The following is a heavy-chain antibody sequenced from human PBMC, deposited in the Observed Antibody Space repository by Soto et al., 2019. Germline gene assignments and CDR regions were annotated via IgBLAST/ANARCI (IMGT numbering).Heavy chain of an antibody. D-gene: IGHD3-3*01. CDR1: GFTFSSYA. J-gene: IGHJ6*02. Sequence: GGSLRLSCAASGFTFSSYAMHWVRQAPGKGLEYVSAISSNGGSTYYADSVKGRFTISRDNSKNTLYLQMSSLRAEDTAVYYCLKDQGITIFGVVTHYYYGVDVWGQGTTVTVSS. CDR3: LKDQGITIFGVVTHYYYGVDV. CDR2: ISSNGGST. V-gene: IGHV3-64D*08.